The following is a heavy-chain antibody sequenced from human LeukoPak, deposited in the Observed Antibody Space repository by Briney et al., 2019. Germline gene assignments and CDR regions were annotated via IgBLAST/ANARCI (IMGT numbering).Heavy chain of an antibody. CDR1: GYSISSVYY. V-gene: IGHV4-38-2*01. CDR2: IYHSGST. D-gene: IGHD3-3*01. J-gene: IGHJ4*02. Sequence: PSETLSLTCAVSGYSISSVYYWGWIRQPPGKGLEWIGSIYHSGSTYYNPSLKSRVTISVDTSKNQFSLKLSSVTAADTAVYYCARQGGDDFWSGYRPPRYYFDYWGQGTLVTVSS. CDR3: ARQGGDDFWSGYRPPRYYFDY.